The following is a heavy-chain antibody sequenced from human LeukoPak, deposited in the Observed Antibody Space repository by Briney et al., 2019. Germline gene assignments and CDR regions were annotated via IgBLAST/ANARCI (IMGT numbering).Heavy chain of an antibody. CDR2: MNPNSGNT. Sequence: ASVKVSCKASGYTFTRYDINWVRQATGQGLEWMGWMNPNSGNTGYAQKFQGRVTMTRNTSISTAYMELSSLRSEDTAVYYCARAGAIHYYYYGMDVWGQGTTVTVSS. CDR3: ARAGAIHYYYYGMDV. V-gene: IGHV1-8*01. CDR1: GYTFTRYD. J-gene: IGHJ6*02. D-gene: IGHD4/OR15-4a*01.